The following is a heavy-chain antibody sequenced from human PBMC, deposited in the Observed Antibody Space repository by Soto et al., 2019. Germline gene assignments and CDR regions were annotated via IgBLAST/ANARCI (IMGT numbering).Heavy chain of an antibody. CDR2: IWYDGSNK. Sequence: QVQLVESGGGVVQPGGSLRLSCTTSGFTFNTYGMHWVRQAPGKGLEWVAIIWYDGSNKYYADSVKGRFTISRDNSKNTLYLQMDSLRAGDTALYYCARSDCTGAYCYSWPFNYGVDVWGQGTTVPVSS. J-gene: IGHJ6*02. V-gene: IGHV3-33*08. CDR1: GFTFNTYG. CDR3: ARSDCTGAYCYSWPFNYGVDV. D-gene: IGHD2-15*01.